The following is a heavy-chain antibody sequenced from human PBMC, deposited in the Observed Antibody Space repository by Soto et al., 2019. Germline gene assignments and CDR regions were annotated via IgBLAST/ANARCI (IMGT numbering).Heavy chain of an antibody. Sequence: GGSLRLSCAASGFTFSSYAMSWVRQAPGKGLEWVSAISGSGGSTYYADSVKGRFTISRDNSKNTLYLQMNSLRAEDTAVYYCAKDRSGSYYPYYFDYWGQGTLVTVSS. CDR2: ISGSGGST. V-gene: IGHV3-23*01. D-gene: IGHD1-26*01. J-gene: IGHJ4*02. CDR3: AKDRSGSYYPYYFDY. CDR1: GFTFSSYA.